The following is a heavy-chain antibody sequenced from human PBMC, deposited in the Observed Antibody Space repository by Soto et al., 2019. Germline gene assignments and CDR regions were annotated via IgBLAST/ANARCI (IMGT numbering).Heavy chain of an antibody. CDR2: IDPSDSYT. CDR3: GRDFGSGHADV. D-gene: IGHD1-26*01. J-gene: IGHJ1*01. V-gene: IGHV5-10-1*01. CDR1: DEIFNTYW. Sequence: PVESLKISCQASDEIFNTYWITWCLQMPGRGLEWVGRIDPSDSYTTYNPSLKGHVILSVDKSMNTAYVQWTSLRASDTAMYFCGRDFGSGHADVWGQGTLVTVSS.